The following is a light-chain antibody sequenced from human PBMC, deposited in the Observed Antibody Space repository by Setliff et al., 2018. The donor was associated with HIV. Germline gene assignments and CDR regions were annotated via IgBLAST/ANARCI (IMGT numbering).Light chain of an antibody. CDR1: SSDAGGYNY. Sequence: QSVLTQPASVSGSPGQSITISCTGTSSDAGGYNYVSWYQQHPGKAPKLMIYEVSHRPSGVSDRFSGSKSGNTASLTISGLQTEDEAAYFCSSYTSSSPLYVFGSGTKVTVL. J-gene: IGLJ1*01. CDR2: EVS. CDR3: SSYTSSSPLYV. V-gene: IGLV2-14*01.